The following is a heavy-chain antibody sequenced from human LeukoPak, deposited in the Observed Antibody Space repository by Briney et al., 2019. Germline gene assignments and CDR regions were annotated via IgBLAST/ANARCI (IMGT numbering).Heavy chain of an antibody. CDR3: AREAAAGTGPCDY. J-gene: IGHJ4*02. CDR1: GGSFSGYY. CDR2: INHSGST. Sequence: SETLSLTCAVYGGSFSGYYWSWTRQPPGKGLEWIGEINHSGSTNYNPSLKSRVTISVDTSKNQFSLKLSSVTAADTAVYYCAREAAAGTGPCDYWGQGTLVTVSS. D-gene: IGHD6-13*01. V-gene: IGHV4-34*01.